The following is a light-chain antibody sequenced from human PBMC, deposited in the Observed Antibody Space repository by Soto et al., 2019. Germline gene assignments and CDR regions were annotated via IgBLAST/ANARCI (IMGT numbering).Light chain of an antibody. CDR2: KAS. CDR1: QSFVTW. V-gene: IGKV1-5*03. J-gene: IGKJ1*01. CDR3: QHYNDYSRM. Sequence: DIQMTKFPSPLSASKGTGSPITCRASQSFVTWLAWYQQKPGKAPKLLIYKASSLQSGVPSRFSGSGSGTEFTLTISSLQPDDFATYYCQHYNDYSRMFGQGTKVEIK.